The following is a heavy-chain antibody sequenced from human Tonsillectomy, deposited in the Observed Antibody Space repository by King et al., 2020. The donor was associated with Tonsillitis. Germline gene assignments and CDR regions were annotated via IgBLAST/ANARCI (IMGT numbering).Heavy chain of an antibody. CDR3: ARGRTDLAY. Sequence: HVQLQESGPGLVKPSETLSLTCAVSGYSISSGYYWGWIRQPPGKGLEWIGSMYRTGSSYYNPSLKSRVTISVDTSKNQFSLKLNSVTASDTAVYYCARGRTDLAYWGQGTLVTVSS. D-gene: IGHD1-1*01. CDR1: GYSISSGYY. J-gene: IGHJ1*01. CDR2: MYRTGSS. V-gene: IGHV4-38-2*01.